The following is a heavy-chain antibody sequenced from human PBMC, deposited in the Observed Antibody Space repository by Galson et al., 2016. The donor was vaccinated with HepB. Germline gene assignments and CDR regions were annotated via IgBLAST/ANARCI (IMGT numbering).Heavy chain of an antibody. CDR3: ARSDSESYSAMDV. CDR1: GYTFTSYG. CDR2: ISGYDGHT. Sequence: SVKVSCKVYGYTFTSYGISWVRQAPRQGPEWMGWISGYDGHTKYAQKFQGRVTMTTDTTTSTAYMELRSLRSDDTAVYYCARSDSESYSAMDVWGQGTTVTVSS. J-gene: IGHJ6*02. V-gene: IGHV1-18*01. D-gene: IGHD1-26*01.